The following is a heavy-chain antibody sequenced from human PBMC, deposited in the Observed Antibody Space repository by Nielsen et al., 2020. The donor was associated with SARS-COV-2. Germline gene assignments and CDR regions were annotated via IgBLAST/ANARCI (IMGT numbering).Heavy chain of an antibody. CDR2: INPSGGST. CDR1: GYTFTSYY. CDR3: ARDPMESGSPEYFDL. V-gene: IGHV1-46*01. Sequence: ASVKVSCKASGYTFTSYYMHWVRQAPGQGLEWMGIINPSGGSTSYAQKFQGRVTMTRDTSTSTVYMELSSLRSEDTAVYYCARDPMESGSPEYFDLWGRGTLVTVSS. D-gene: IGHD1-26*01. J-gene: IGHJ2*01.